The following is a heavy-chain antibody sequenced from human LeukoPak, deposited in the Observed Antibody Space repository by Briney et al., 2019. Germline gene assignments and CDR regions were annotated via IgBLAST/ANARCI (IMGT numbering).Heavy chain of an antibody. CDR3: VRDIRDCSTCDPSFDP. CDR2: IHSDGIST. CDR1: GFTFSDYW. D-gene: IGHD2-2*01. Sequence: AGSLRLSCAASGFTFSDYWMHWVRQAPRKGLVWVSRIHSDGISTTYADSVKGRFTISRDNAKSTVFLQMISLGADDTAVYYCVRDIRDCSTCDPSFDPWGQGTLVTVSS. V-gene: IGHV3-74*01. J-gene: IGHJ5*02.